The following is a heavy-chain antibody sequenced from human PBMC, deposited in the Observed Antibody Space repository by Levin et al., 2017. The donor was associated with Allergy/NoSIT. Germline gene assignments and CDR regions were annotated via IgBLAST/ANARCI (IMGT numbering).Heavy chain of an antibody. Sequence: SLKISCAASGFTFENYAMHWVRQAPGKGLEWVSGISWDGGSIGYADSVKGRFTIARDNARRSLFLEMNSLRPEDTAFYYCAKVGDYGSGSYYNEPWFDPWGQGTLVTVSA. V-gene: IGHV3-9*01. J-gene: IGHJ5*02. CDR2: ISWDGGSI. CDR3: AKVGDYGSGSYYNEPWFDP. CDR1: GFTFENYA. D-gene: IGHD3-10*01.